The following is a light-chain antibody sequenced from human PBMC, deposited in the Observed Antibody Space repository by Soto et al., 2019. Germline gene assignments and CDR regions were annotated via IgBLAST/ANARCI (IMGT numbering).Light chain of an antibody. CDR1: QSVSSSY. CDR3: QQYDSSQIT. Sequence: EIVLTHSPATLSLSPGERAILSWSASQSVSSSYLAWYQQKHGQAPRPXIYGASSRATGIPDRFSGSGSGTDFTLTISRLEPEDFAVYYCQQYDSSQITFGQGTRLEIK. CDR2: GAS. J-gene: IGKJ5*01. V-gene: IGKV3-20*01.